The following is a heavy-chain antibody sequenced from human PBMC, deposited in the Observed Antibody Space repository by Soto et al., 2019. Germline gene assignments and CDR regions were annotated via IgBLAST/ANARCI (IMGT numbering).Heavy chain of an antibody. J-gene: IGHJ4*02. D-gene: IGHD1-1*01. CDR1: GFSLSTSGTC. Sequence: SGPTLVNPTQTLTLTCTFSGFSLSTSGTCVSWIRQPPGKALEWLALIDWDDDKYYSTSLKTRLTISKDTSKNQVVLTMTNMDPVDTATYYCARIRLQTGTTYLFDYWGQGTLVTVSS. CDR3: ARIRLQTGTTYLFDY. V-gene: IGHV2-70*01. CDR2: IDWDDDK.